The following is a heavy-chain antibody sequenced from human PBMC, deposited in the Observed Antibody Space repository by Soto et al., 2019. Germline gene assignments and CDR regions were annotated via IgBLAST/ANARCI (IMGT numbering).Heavy chain of an antibody. J-gene: IGHJ5*02. CDR3: ARPDYGDYGWFDP. Sequence: QVQLVQSGAEVKKPGSSVKVSCKASGGIFNSYTFGWVRQAPGQRLEWMGRIVPAIGLTHYTQTFQGRVTITADKSTTTVYMELSQLRSEDTAMYYCARPDYGDYGWFDPWGQGTLVIVSS. V-gene: IGHV1-69*02. CDR2: IVPAIGLT. D-gene: IGHD4-17*01. CDR1: GGIFNSYT.